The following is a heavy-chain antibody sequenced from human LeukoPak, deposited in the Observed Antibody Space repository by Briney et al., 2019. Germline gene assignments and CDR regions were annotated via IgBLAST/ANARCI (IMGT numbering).Heavy chain of an antibody. CDR3: ARDVKIVGATGKTEGY. CDR2: INPNSGGT. D-gene: IGHD1-26*01. V-gene: IGHV1-2*02. Sequence: GASVKVSCKASGYTFTGYYMHWVRQAPGQGLEWMGWINPNSGGTNYAQKFQGRVTMTRDTSITTAYMELSRLRSDDTAVYYCARDVKIVGATGKTEGYWGQGPLVTVSS. CDR1: GYTFTGYY. J-gene: IGHJ4*02.